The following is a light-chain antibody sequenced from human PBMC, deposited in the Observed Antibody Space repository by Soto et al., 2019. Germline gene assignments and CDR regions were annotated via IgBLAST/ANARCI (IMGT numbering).Light chain of an antibody. CDR3: QTWGTGYWV. Sequence: QPVLTQSPSASASLGASVKLTCTLSSGHSTYAIAWHQQQPEKGPRYLMKLNSDGSHKKGDGIPDRFSGSSSGAERYLTISSLQSEDEADYYCQTWGTGYWVSGVGTKLTVL. V-gene: IGLV4-69*01. J-gene: IGLJ3*02. CDR2: LNSDGSH. CDR1: SGHSTYA.